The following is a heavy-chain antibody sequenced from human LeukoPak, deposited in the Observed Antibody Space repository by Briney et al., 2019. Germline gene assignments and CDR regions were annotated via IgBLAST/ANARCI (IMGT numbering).Heavy chain of an antibody. CDR2: IYHSGST. Sequence: SETLSLTCAVSRYSLISGYYWGWIRQPPGKGLEGSGSIYHSGSTYYTPSLKSRVTISVDTSKNQFSLKMSSVTAADTAVYYCAREGYSSGWYRAPSNHYWGQGTLVTVSS. V-gene: IGHV4-38-2*02. CDR1: RYSLISGYY. D-gene: IGHD6-19*01. CDR3: AREGYSSGWYRAPSNHY. J-gene: IGHJ4*02.